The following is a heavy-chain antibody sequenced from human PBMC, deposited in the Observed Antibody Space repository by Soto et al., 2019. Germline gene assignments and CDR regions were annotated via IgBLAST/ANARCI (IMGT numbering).Heavy chain of an antibody. D-gene: IGHD3-10*01. CDR2: ISYDGSNK. V-gene: IGHV3-30*18. CDR1: GFTFGSYC. CDR3: AKDPRLGGSWAFWFDP. Sequence: PGGSLILSCSASGFTFGSYCRHWVRQAPGKGLEWVAVISYDGSNKYYADSVKGRFTISRDNSKNTLYLQMNSLRAEDTAVYYCAKDPRLGGSWAFWFDPWGQGTLVTVSS. J-gene: IGHJ5*02.